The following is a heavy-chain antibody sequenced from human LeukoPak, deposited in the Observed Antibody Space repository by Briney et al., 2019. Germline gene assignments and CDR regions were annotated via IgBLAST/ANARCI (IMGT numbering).Heavy chain of an antibody. CDR1: GGSISSSTYY. J-gene: IGHJ4*02. V-gene: IGHV4-39*06. CDR2: IYFSGST. CDR3: ARARSRWFGDLFYFDY. D-gene: IGHD3-10*01. Sequence: RPSETLSLTCTVSGGSISSSTYYWDWIRQPPGKGLEWIGTIYFSGSTNYNHSLKGPVTISVDTSKNQFALKLSSVTAADTAVYYCARARSRWFGDLFYFDYWGQGTLVTVSS.